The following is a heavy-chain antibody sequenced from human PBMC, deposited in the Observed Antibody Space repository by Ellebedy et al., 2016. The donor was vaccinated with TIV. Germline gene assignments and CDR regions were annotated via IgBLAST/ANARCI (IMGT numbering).Heavy chain of an antibody. CDR2: VSAYSGNT. V-gene: IGHV1-18*01. CDR1: GYSFIDYG. CDR3: ARYSGSGTYYRNGMDV. Sequence: AASVKVSCKSPGYSFIDYGITWVRQAPGQGLDWMGWVSAYSGNTNYAENLQGRVTMTTDTSTDTAYMELRSLRSDDTAVYFCARYSGSGTYYRNGMDVWGQGTTVTVSS. J-gene: IGHJ6*02. D-gene: IGHD3-10*01.